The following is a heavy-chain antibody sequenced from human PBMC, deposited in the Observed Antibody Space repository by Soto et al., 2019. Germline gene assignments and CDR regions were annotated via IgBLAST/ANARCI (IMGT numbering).Heavy chain of an antibody. CDR3: AREDYYDTGYYVV. D-gene: IGHD3-9*01. J-gene: IGHJ4*02. V-gene: IGHV4-4*07. CDR2: IYTSGTT. Sequence: ESLSLDLTVAGRRMSGYYVSWIRQPAGERLEWIGRIYTSGTTDFNPSLKGRVTMSVDTSKNQFSLKFTSVTAADTALYYWAREDYYDTGYYVVWGQGTQVTVSS. CDR1: GRRMSGYY.